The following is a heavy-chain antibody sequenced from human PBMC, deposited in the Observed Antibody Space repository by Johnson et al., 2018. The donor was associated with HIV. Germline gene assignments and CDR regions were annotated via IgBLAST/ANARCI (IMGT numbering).Heavy chain of an antibody. Sequence: VQLMESGGGVVQSGRSLRLSCAASGFTFDDYAMHWVRQAPGKGLEWVSLISWDGGSTYYADSVKGRFTISRDNSKNSLYLQMNSLRAEDTALYYCAKDRLRDGYNRDAFDIWGQGTMVTVSS. V-gene: IGHV3-43D*03. CDR2: ISWDGGST. J-gene: IGHJ3*02. D-gene: IGHD5-24*01. CDR1: GFTFDDYA. CDR3: AKDRLRDGYNRDAFDI.